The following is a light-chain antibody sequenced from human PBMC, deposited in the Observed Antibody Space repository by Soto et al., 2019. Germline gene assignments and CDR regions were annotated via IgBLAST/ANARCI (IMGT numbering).Light chain of an antibody. CDR2: DAS. Sequence: EIVMTQSPATLSVSPGERATLSCRASQIVSSNVAWYQQKAGQAPRLLINDASTRATGIPARFSGSGSGTDFTLTISSLPSEDFAVYYCQQYNNWPPMYTFGHGTKLEIK. CDR3: QQYNNWPPMYT. CDR1: QIVSSN. J-gene: IGKJ2*01. V-gene: IGKV3-15*01.